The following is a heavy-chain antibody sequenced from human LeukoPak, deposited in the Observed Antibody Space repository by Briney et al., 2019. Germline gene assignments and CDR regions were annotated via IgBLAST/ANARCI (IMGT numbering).Heavy chain of an antibody. Sequence: SETLSLTCTVSGGSISSYYWGWIRQSPGTGLEWIGSIYYSGSTYYNPSLKSRVTISVETPKNQFSLKLSSVTAADTAVYYCSKGGKVGNEGYYFDYWGQGTLVTVSS. J-gene: IGHJ4*02. CDR2: IYYSGST. CDR1: GGSISSYY. V-gene: IGHV4-39*01. D-gene: IGHD3-16*01. CDR3: SKGGKVGNEGYYFDY.